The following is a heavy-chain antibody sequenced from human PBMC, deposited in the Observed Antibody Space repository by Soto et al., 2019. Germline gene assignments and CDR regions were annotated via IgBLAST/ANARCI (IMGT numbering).Heavy chain of an antibody. D-gene: IGHD6-6*01. CDR2: FDPEDGDT. J-gene: IGHJ6*03. CDR3: ARVRQLVGYFYYYMDV. CDR1: GYTLSEVS. V-gene: IGHV1-24*01. Sequence: SSVKVSWKVAGYTLSEVSMHWVRQAPGKGLEWMGGFDPEDGDTIYAQKLQGRVTMTTDTSTSTAYMELRGLRSDDTAVYYCARVRQLVGYFYYYMDVWGKGTTVTVSS.